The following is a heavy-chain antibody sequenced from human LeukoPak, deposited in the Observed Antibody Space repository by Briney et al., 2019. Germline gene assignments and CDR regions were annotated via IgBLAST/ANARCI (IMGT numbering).Heavy chain of an antibody. Sequence: SQTLSLTCTVSGGSVGSDNSYWNWIRQPAGKGLEWIGRIYADGSSTYNPSLKSRVTILVDTSKNQFSLRLSSMTTADTAVYYCARGYYYRTWGQGTLVTVSS. CDR1: GGSVGSDNSY. J-gene: IGHJ4*02. V-gene: IGHV4-61*02. CDR2: IYADGSS. D-gene: IGHD3-10*01. CDR3: ARGYYYRT.